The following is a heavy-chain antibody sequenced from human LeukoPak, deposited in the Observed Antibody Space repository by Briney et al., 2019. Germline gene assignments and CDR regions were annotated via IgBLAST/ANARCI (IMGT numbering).Heavy chain of an antibody. Sequence: SETLSLTCTVSGGSISSYYWSWIRQPPGKGLEWIGYIYYSGSTNYNPSLKSRVTISVDTSKNQFSLKLSSLRSEDTAVYYCARDYYDSSSFRTPSDYWGQGTLVTVSS. CDR1: GGSISSYY. CDR2: IYYSGST. D-gene: IGHD3-22*01. V-gene: IGHV4-59*01. CDR3: ARDYYDSSSFRTPSDY. J-gene: IGHJ4*02.